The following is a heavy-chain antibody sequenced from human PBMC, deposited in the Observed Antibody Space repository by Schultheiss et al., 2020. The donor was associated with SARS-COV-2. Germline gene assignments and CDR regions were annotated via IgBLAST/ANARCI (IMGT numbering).Heavy chain of an antibody. CDR2: ISSDGSST. V-gene: IGHV3-74*03. CDR1: GFAFSSYA. D-gene: IGHD3-22*01. Sequence: GESLKISCAASGFAFSSYAVHWVRQAPGRGLVWVSRISSDGSSTTYADSVKGRFTISRDNSKNTLYLQMNSLRAEDTAVYYCARGDYYDSSGYAPFDPWGQGTLVTVSS. J-gene: IGHJ5*02. CDR3: ARGDYYDSSGYAPFDP.